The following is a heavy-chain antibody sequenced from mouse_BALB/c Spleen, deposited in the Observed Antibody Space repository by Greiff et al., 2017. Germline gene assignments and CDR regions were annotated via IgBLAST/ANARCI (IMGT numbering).Heavy chain of an antibody. CDR2: IRLKSNNYAT. CDR1: GFTFSNYW. CDR3: TSTARATAWFAD. V-gene: IGHV6-6*02. J-gene: IGHJ3*01. Sequence: EVQVVESGGGLVQPGGSMKLSCVASGFTFSNYWMNWVRQSPEKGLEWVAEIRLKSNNYATHYAESVKGRFTISRDDSKSSVYLQMNNLRAEDTGIYYCTSTARATAWFADWGQGTLVTVSA. D-gene: IGHD3-1*01.